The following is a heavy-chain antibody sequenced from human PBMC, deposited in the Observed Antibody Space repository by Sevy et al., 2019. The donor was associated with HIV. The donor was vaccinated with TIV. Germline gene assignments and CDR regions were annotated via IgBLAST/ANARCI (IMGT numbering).Heavy chain of an antibody. CDR2: IKQEGKEK. V-gene: IGHV3-7*01. J-gene: IGHJ4*02. D-gene: IGHD3-22*01. CDR3: ASNTYHYDSNTYYPVY. CDR1: GFNLSPFC. Sequence: GGSERLSCVAWGFNLSPFCMTWVPDARGKARIGVANIKQEGKEKHYVDSVKARFTVSRDNAKNALYLQMYSLRVEDTAVYFCASNTYHYDSNTYYPVYWGQGTRVTVSS.